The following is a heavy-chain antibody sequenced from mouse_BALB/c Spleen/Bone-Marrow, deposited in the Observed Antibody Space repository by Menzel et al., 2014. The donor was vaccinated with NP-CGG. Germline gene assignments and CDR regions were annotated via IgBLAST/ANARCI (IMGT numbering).Heavy chain of an antibody. V-gene: IGHV1S81*02. CDR2: INPSNGGT. Sequence: QVQLQQPGAELVKPGASVELSCKASGYTFTSYYMYWVKQRPGQGLEWIGEINPSNGGTNFNEKFKSKATLTVDKSSSTAYMQLSSLTSEDSAVYYCTRGRRDAMDYWGQGTSVTVSS. CDR3: TRGRRDAMDY. J-gene: IGHJ4*01. CDR1: GYTFTSYY.